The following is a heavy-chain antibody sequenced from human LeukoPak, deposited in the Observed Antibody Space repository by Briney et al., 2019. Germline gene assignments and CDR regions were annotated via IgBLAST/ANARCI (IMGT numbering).Heavy chain of an antibody. Sequence: SETLSLTCTVSGGSISSDYWSWIRQPAGKGLEWIGRIYRSGSTNYNPSLKSRVTMSVDTSKDELSLKLSSVTAADTAVYYCARAQYSGSYYYWGQGTLVTVSS. J-gene: IGHJ4*02. CDR1: GGSISSDY. D-gene: IGHD1-26*01. V-gene: IGHV4-4*07. CDR3: ARAQYSGSYYY. CDR2: IYRSGST.